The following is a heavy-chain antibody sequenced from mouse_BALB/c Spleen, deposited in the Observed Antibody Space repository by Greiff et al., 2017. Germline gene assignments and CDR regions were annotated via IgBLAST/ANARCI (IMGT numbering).Heavy chain of an antibody. CDR1: GYSITSDYA. Sequence: DVKLQESGPGLVKPSQSLSLTCTVTGYSITSDYAWNWIRQFPGNKLEWMGYISYSGSTSYNPSLKSRISITRDTSKNQFFLQLNSVTTEDTATYYCAIYYGYDRFAYWGQGTLVTVSA. CDR3: AIYYGYDRFAY. CDR2: ISYSGST. J-gene: IGHJ3*01. D-gene: IGHD2-2*01. V-gene: IGHV3-2*02.